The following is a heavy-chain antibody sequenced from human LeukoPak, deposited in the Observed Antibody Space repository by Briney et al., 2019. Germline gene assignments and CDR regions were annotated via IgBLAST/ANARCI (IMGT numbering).Heavy chain of an antibody. CDR3: ARDACSGGSCYFTGAWYYFDY. CDR1: GFTFSSYA. CDR2: ISYDGSNK. Sequence: GRSLRLSCAASGFTFSSYAMHWVRQAPGKGLEWVAVISYDGSNKYYADSVKGRFTISRDNSKNTLYLQMNSLRAEDTAVYYCARDACSGGSCYFTGAWYYFDYWGQGTLVTVSS. D-gene: IGHD2-15*01. J-gene: IGHJ4*02. V-gene: IGHV3-30*04.